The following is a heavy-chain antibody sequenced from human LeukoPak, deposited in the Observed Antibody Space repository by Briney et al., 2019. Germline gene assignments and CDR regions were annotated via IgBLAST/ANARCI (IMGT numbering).Heavy chain of an antibody. J-gene: IGHJ6*03. D-gene: IGHD2-21*01. CDR2: IIPIFGTA. CDR3: ARGLASYMDV. Sequence: ASVKVSCKASGGTFSSYAISWVRQAPGQGLEWMGGIIPIFGTANYAQKFQGRVTMTRDMSTSTVYMELSSLRSEDTAVYYCARGLASYMDVWGKGTTVTVSS. V-gene: IGHV1-69*05. CDR1: GGTFSSYA.